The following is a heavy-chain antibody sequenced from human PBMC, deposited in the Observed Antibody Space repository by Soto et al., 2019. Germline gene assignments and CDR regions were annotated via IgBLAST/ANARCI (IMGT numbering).Heavy chain of an antibody. V-gene: IGHV3-64D*08. CDR3: VKATDDSSGYYYFTNDY. D-gene: IGHD3-22*01. CDR1: GFTFSSYA. J-gene: IGHJ4*02. Sequence: GGSLRLSCSASGFTFSSYAMHWVRQAPGKGLEYVSAISSNGGSTYYADSVKGRFTISRDNSKNTLYLQMSSLRAEDTAVYYCVKATDDSSGYYYFTNDYWGQGTLVTVSS. CDR2: ISSNGGST.